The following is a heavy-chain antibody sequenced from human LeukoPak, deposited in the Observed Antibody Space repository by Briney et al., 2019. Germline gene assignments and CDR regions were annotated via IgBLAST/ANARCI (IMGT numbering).Heavy chain of an antibody. CDR1: GGSISSGDYY. CDR3: ATYYYDSSGYGSFDY. Sequence: SQTLSLTCTVSGGSISSGDYYWSWIRQPPGKGLEWIGYIYYSGSTYYNPSLKSRVTISVDRSKNQFSLKLSSVTAADTAVYYCATYYYDSSGYGSFDYWGQGTLVTVSS. V-gene: IGHV4-30-4*01. CDR2: IYYSGST. J-gene: IGHJ4*02. D-gene: IGHD3-22*01.